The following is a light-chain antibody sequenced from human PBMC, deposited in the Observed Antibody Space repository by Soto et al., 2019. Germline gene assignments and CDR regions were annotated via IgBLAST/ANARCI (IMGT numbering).Light chain of an antibody. V-gene: IGLV1-51*01. J-gene: IGLJ2*01. CDR2: DNN. Sequence: QSVLTQPPSVSAAPGQKVTISCSGSSSNIGNNYVSWYQHPPGTAPKLLIYDNNKRPSGIPDRFSGSKSGTSATLGITGLQTGDEADYYCSSYAGSNNSPVFGGGTKLTVL. CDR3: SSYAGSNNSPV. CDR1: SSNIGNNY.